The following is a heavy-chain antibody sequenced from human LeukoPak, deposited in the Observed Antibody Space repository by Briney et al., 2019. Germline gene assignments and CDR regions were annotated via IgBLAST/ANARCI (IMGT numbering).Heavy chain of an antibody. V-gene: IGHV1-69*04. Sequence: SVKVSCKASGYTFTGYLMHWVRQAPGQGLEWMGRIIPILGIANYAQKFQGRVTITADKSTSTAYMELSSLRSEDTAVYYCARDQGYYGSGSYRGGYWGQGTLVTVSS. CDR3: ARDQGYYGSGSYRGGY. D-gene: IGHD3-10*01. CDR1: GYTFTGYL. J-gene: IGHJ4*02. CDR2: IIPILGIA.